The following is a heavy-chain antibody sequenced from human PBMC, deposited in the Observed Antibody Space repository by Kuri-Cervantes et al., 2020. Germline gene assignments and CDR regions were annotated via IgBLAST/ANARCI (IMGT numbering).Heavy chain of an antibody. CDR3: ARGGGPAAAGKEFWFDP. J-gene: IGHJ5*02. V-gene: IGHV4-61*01. CDR2: IYYSGST. CDR1: GGSVSSGSYY. D-gene: IGHD6-13*01. Sequence: SETLSLTCTVSGGSVSSGSYYWSWIRQPPGKGLEWIGYIYYSGSTNYNPSLKSRVTISVDTSKNQFSLKLSSVTAADTAVYYCARGGGPAAAGKEFWFDPWGQGTLVTVSS.